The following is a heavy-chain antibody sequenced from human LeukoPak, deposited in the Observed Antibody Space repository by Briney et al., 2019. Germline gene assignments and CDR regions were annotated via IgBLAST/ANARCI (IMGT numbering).Heavy chain of an antibody. CDR1: GYTLTELS. J-gene: IGHJ4*02. CDR3: ATAYYDSSGYYYLGF. Sequence: ASVTVSFKVSGYTLTELSMHWVRQAPGKGLEWLGGFDPEDGETIYAQKFQGRVTMTEDTSTDTAYMELSSLRSEDTAVYYCATAYYDSSGYYYLGFWGQGTLVTVSS. CDR2: FDPEDGET. V-gene: IGHV1-24*01. D-gene: IGHD3-22*01.